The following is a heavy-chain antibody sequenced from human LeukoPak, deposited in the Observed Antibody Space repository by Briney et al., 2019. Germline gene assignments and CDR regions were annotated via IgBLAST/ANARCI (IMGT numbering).Heavy chain of an antibody. CDR1: GGSITNYY. CDR2: ISYSGST. D-gene: IGHD4-23*01. V-gene: IGHV4-59*12. Sequence: SETLSLTCTVSGGSITNYYWNWIRQPPGKGLQWIGYISYSGSTNYNPSLKSRVTISVDTSKNQFSLKLNSVTAADTAVYYCARDRLRWPKIDYWGQGTLVTVSS. J-gene: IGHJ4*02. CDR3: ARDRLRWPKIDY.